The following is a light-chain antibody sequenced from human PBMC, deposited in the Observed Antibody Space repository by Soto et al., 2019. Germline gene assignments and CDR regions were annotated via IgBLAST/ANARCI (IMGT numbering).Light chain of an antibody. CDR1: QPISNY. J-gene: IGKJ4*01. Sequence: DIQFTQSPSFLSASVGDRVTITFRASQPISNYLAWYQQKPGKAPELLIYSAYTLQSGVPSRFSGSGSWTEFSLTIRALQPEDFATYYCLQLNRYPLTVGGGTQVEIK. CDR2: SAY. CDR3: LQLNRYPLT. V-gene: IGKV1-9*01.